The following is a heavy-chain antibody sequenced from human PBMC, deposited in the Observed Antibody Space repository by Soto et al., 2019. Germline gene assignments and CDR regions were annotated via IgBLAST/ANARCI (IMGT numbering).Heavy chain of an antibody. D-gene: IGHD3-22*01. CDR2: IIPIFGTA. J-gene: IGHJ4*02. Sequence: SVKVSCKASGGTFSSYAISWVRQAPGQGLEWMGGIIPIFGTANYAQKFQGRVTITADESTSTAYMELSSLRSEDTAVYYCARGLPPDYYDSSGYAPFDYWGQGTLVTVSS. CDR3: ARGLPPDYYDSSGYAPFDY. V-gene: IGHV1-69*13. CDR1: GGTFSSYA.